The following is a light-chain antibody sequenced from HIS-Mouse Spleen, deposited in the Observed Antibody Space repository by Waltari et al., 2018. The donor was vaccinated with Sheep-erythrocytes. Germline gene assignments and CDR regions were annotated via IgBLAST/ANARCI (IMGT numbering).Light chain of an antibody. CDR1: QSVSSSY. J-gene: IGKJ5*01. CDR3: QQANSFPIT. CDR2: GAS. V-gene: IGKV3-20*01. Sequence: EIVLTQSPGTLSLSPGERATLSCRASQSVSSSYLAWYQQKPGQAPRLLIYGASSRATGIPDRFSGSGSGTDFTLTISRLEPEDFATYYCQQANSFPITFGQVTRLEIK.